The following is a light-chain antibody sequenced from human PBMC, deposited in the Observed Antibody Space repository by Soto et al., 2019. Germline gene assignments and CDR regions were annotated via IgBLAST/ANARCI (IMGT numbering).Light chain of an antibody. CDR1: QKIVNK. J-gene: IGKJ4*01. CDR2: SSS. CDR3: QQYYHWGLS. Sequence: VMVQSPGKPSVAPGERDKLFCRASQKIVNKKAWYQVKTAQTPPLLNNSSSTKATGHPPTFSGSRSETQFSLIISSLQSEDSAVYYCQQYYHWGLSFCGGTKV. V-gene: IGKV3D-15*02.